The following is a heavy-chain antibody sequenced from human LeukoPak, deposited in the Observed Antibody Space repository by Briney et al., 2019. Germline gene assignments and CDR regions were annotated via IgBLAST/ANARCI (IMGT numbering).Heavy chain of an antibody. CDR2: INSDGSST. Sequence: GGSLRLSCAASGFTFSSYWMHWVRQAPGKGLVWVPRINSDGSSTNYADSVKGRFIISRDNAKNTLYLQMNSLRAEDTAVYYCARARLMNWFDPWGLGTLVTVSS. J-gene: IGHJ5*02. D-gene: IGHD2-8*01. V-gene: IGHV3-74*01. CDR1: GFTFSSYW. CDR3: ARARLMNWFDP.